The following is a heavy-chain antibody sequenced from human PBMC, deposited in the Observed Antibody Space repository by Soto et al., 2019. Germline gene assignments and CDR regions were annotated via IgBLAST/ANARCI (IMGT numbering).Heavy chain of an antibody. V-gene: IGHV1-3*01. CDR2: VNAGNGDT. CDR3: ARDRYYDFWSGYHPFDY. D-gene: IGHD3-3*01. Sequence: ASVKVSCKASGFTFTSYAIHWVRQAPGQRLEWMGWVNAGNGDTKYSQNFQGRVTITIDTPATTAYMELSSLRAEDTAVYYCARDRYYDFWSGYHPFDYWGQGTLVTVSS. CDR1: GFTFTSYA. J-gene: IGHJ4*02.